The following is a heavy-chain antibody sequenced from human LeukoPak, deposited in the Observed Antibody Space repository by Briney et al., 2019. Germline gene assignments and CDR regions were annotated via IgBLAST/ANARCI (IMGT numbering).Heavy chain of an antibody. Sequence: GGSLRLSCGASGFTFSSYWMSWVRQAPGKGLEWVANIKQDGSERYYVDSVEGRFTISRDNAKNSLYLQMNSLRAVDTAVYYCARGPSGGNGFSYWGLGTLVTVSS. CDR2: IKQDGSER. CDR1: GFTFSSYW. V-gene: IGHV3-7*04. CDR3: ARGPSGGNGFSY. D-gene: IGHD2-15*01. J-gene: IGHJ4*02.